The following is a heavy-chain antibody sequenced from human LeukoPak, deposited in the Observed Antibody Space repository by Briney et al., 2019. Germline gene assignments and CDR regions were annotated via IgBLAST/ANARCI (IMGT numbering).Heavy chain of an antibody. Sequence: PGGSLRLLCVSSGHTFRPYAMLWPPHAPGRGLEWLSAISGSGGSTYYAESVKGRFTISRDNSKNTLSLQMNSLRAEDTAVYYCVKDSSQGWLIPYNGMDVWGQGTTVTASS. CDR2: ISGSGGST. J-gene: IGHJ6*02. CDR1: GHTFRPYA. V-gene: IGHV3-23*01. D-gene: IGHD6-19*01. CDR3: VKDSSQGWLIPYNGMDV.